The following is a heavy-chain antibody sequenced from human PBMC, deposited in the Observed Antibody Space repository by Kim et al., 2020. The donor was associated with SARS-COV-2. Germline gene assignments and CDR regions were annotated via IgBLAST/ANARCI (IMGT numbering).Heavy chain of an antibody. D-gene: IGHD6-13*01. Sequence: SETLSLTCAVYGGSFSGYYWSWIRQPPGKGLEWIGEINHSGSTNYNPSLKSRVTISVDTSKNQFSLKLSSVTAADTAVYYCARGGIAAAFQHWGQGTLVTVSS. CDR2: INHSGST. V-gene: IGHV4-34*01. CDR1: GGSFSGYY. J-gene: IGHJ1*01. CDR3: ARGGIAAAFQH.